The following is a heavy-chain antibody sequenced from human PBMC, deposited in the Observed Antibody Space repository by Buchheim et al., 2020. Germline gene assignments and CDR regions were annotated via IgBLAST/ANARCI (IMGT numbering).Heavy chain of an antibody. J-gene: IGHJ6*02. Sequence: QVQLVQSGAEVKKPGSSVKVSCKASGGTFSSYAISWVRQAPGQGLEWMGGIIPIFGTANYAQKFQGRVTLTADKSTSTAYMELSSLRSEDTAVYYCASQGVWVPAAMFSHPGGMDVWGQGTT. CDR3: ASQGVWVPAAMFSHPGGMDV. V-gene: IGHV1-69*06. D-gene: IGHD2-2*01. CDR2: IIPIFGTA. CDR1: GGTFSSYA.